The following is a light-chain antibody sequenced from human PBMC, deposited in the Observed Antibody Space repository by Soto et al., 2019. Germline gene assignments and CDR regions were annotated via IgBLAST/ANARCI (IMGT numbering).Light chain of an antibody. CDR3: QQRSNS. J-gene: IGKJ4*01. V-gene: IGKV3-11*01. CDR2: DAS. CDR1: QSVNRS. Sequence: EIVLTQSPATLSLSPGDRAVLSCRASQSVNRSLTWYQHKAGQAPRLLIYDASTRATGIPRRFSGSGSGTDFTLTISSLEPEDFAVYYCQQRSNSFGGGTKVEIK.